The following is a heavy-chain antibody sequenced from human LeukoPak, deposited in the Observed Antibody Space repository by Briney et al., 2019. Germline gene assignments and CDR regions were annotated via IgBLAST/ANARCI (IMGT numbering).Heavy chain of an antibody. D-gene: IGHD5-12*01. V-gene: IGHV1-2*04. CDR2: INPNSGGT. J-gene: IGHJ4*02. CDR1: GYTFTGYY. CDR3: ARSVDIVATGDY. Sequence: ASVKVSCKASGYTFTGYYMHWVRQAPGQGLEWMGWINPNSGGTNYAQKFQGWVTMTRDTSISTAYMELSRLRSDDTAAYYCARSVDIVATGDYWGQGTLVTVSS.